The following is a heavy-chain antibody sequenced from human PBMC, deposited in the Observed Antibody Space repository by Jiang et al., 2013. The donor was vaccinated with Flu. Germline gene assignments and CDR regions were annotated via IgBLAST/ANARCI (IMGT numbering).Heavy chain of an antibody. CDR3: ARDAGYSTGWYPGY. V-gene: IGHV3-30-3*01. J-gene: IGHJ4*02. CDR2: ISYDGSST. D-gene: IGHD6-19*01. Sequence: AVISYDGSSTFYADSVKGRFTISRDDSKSTLYLQMNSLRAEDTAIYYCARDAGYSTGWYPGYWGQGTLVTVSS.